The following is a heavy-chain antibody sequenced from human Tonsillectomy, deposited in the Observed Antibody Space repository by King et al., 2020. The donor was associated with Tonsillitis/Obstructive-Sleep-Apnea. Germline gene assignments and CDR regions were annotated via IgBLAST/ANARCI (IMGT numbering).Heavy chain of an antibody. CDR3: ARERGDYDILTGSSYYYYMDV. CDR1: GYTFSGYY. Sequence: VQLVQSGAEVKKPGASVKVSCKASGYTFSGYYMHWVRQAPGQGLEWMGRINPNSGGTNYAQKFQGRVTMTRDTSISTAYMELGRLRSDDTAVYNCARERGDYDILTGSSYYYYMDVWGKGTTVTVSS. CDR2: INPNSGGT. D-gene: IGHD3-9*01. V-gene: IGHV1-2*06. J-gene: IGHJ6*03.